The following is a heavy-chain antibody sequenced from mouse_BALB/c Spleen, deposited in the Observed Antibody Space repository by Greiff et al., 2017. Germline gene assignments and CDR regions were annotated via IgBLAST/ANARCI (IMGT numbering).Heavy chain of an antibody. V-gene: IGHV2-9*02. J-gene: IGHJ4*01. CDR1: GFSLTSYG. D-gene: IGHD1-2*01. Sequence: VKLQESGPGLVAPSQSLSITCTVSGFSLTSYGVHWVRQPPGKGLEWLGVIWAGGSTNYNSALMSRLSISKDNSKSQVFLKMNSLQANDTAIYYCAPLDYYAMDYWGQGTSVTVSS. CDR3: APLDYYAMDY. CDR2: IWAGGST.